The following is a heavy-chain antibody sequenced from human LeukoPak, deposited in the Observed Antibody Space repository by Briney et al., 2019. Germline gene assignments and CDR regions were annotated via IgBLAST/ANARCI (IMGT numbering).Heavy chain of an antibody. V-gene: IGHV3-7*01. J-gene: IGHJ4*02. CDR2: IKQDGSER. CDR1: GFVYSAFW. CDR3: ARESVRRISMRAKGFFDY. Sequence: GGSLRLSCAGSGFVYSAFWMSWVSQVPGKGLEGVANIKQDGSERYYVDSVNGRFTISRDNAKSTLFLEMDRLRAEDTAVYYCARESVRRISMRAKGFFDYWGQGTRVTVSS. D-gene: IGHD3-22*01.